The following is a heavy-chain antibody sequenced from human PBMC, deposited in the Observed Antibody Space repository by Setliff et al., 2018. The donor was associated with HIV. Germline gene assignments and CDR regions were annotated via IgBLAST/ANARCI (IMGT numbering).Heavy chain of an antibody. CDR2: IRRKAYGGTT. J-gene: IGHJ6*03. CDR1: GFTFGDYA. CDR3: TRGTQNQLLHYYYYYMDV. Sequence: PGGSLRLSCTASGFTFGDYAMSWVRQAPGKGLEWVGFIRRKAYGGTTEYAASVKGRFTISRDDSKSIAYLQMSSLKIEDTAVYFCTRGTQNQLLHYYYYYMDVWGNGTTVTVSS. D-gene: IGHD6-6*01. V-gene: IGHV3-49*04.